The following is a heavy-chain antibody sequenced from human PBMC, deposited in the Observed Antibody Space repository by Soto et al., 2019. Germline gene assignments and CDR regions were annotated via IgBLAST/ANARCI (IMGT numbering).Heavy chain of an antibody. CDR2: ISYDGSNK. CDR3: AKLEGLDRPKGYSYGPDYYYYGMDV. CDR1: GFTFSSYG. D-gene: IGHD5-18*01. V-gene: IGHV3-30*18. Sequence: GGSLRLSCAASGFTFSSYGMHWVRQAPGKGLEWVAVISYDGSNKYYADSVKGRFTISRDNSKNTLYLQMNSLRAEDTAVYYCAKLEGLDRPKGYSYGPDYYYYGMDVWGQGTTVTVS. J-gene: IGHJ6*02.